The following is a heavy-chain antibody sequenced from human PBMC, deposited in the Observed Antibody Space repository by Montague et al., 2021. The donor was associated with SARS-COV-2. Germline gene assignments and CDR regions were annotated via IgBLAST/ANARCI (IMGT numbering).Heavy chain of an antibody. J-gene: IGHJ3*01. CDR1: GGSFNDYY. CDR2: INYSGNI. V-gene: IGHV4-34*01. Sequence: SETLSLTCAVSGGSFNDYYWTWVRQPPGKGLEWIGQINYSGNITYNPSLKNRVTMSVDKSKNQFSLKLTSATAADTATYYCARSQVTAFAILLVFPAAGALDSWGRGTTVTVSS. CDR3: ARSQVTAFAILLVFPAAGALDS. D-gene: IGHD2-21*01.